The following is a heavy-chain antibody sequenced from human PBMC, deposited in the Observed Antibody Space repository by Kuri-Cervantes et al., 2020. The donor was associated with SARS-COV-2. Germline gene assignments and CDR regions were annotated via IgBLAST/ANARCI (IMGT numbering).Heavy chain of an antibody. CDR2: ISDDGSNK. CDR1: GFTFSNYS. CDR3: ARGCAWELLCAFDF. Sequence: GGSLRPSCAVYGFTFSNYSMHWVRQAPGKGLEWVAVISDDGSNKFYADSVKGRFTISRDNSKNTLYLQMNRLRAEDTAVYYCARGCAWELLCAFDFWGQGTLVTVSS. V-gene: IGHV3-30-3*01. J-gene: IGHJ3*01. D-gene: IGHD1-26*01.